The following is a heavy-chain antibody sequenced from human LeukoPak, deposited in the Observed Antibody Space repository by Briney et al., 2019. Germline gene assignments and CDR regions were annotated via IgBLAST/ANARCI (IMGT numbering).Heavy chain of an antibody. D-gene: IGHD4-23*01. J-gene: IGHJ4*02. CDR3: ARHRGPTTEVTRDFDY. CDR1: GGSINNYY. V-gene: IGHV4-59*01. CDR2: IYYSGTT. Sequence: SETLSLTCTVSGGSINNYYWSWIRQPPGKGLEWIGYIYYSGTTNHNPSLKSRVTISVDTSKNQFSLKLSSVSAADTAVYYCARHRGPTTEVTRDFDYWGQGTLVTVSS.